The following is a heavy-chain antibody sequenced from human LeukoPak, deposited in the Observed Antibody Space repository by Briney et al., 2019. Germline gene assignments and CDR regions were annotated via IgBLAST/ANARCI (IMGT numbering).Heavy chain of an antibody. CDR1: GYTFTNYH. CDR3: ARDRKTTTGTTYDAFDI. Sequence: ASVKVSCKASGYTFTNYHIQWVRQAPGQGLEWMGIINPSGGSATYAQKFQGRVTITADESTSTAYMELSSLRSEDTAVYYCARDRKTTTGTTYDAFDIWGQGTMVTVSS. V-gene: IGHV1-46*01. D-gene: IGHD1-1*01. CDR2: INPSGGSA. J-gene: IGHJ3*02.